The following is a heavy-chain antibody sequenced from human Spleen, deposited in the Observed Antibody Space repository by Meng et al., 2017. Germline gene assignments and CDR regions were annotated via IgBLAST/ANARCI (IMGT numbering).Heavy chain of an antibody. CDR2: INHSGST. CDR3: ARLIFDYGGNSGGGTFDY. V-gene: IGHV4-34*01. CDR1: GGSFSGYY. J-gene: IGHJ4*02. Sequence: VHPQQWCAGLLKPSETLSLTCAVYGGSFSGYYWSWIRQPPGKGLEWIGEINHSGSTNYNPSLKSRVTISVDTSKNQFSLKLSSVTAADTAVYYCARLIFDYGGNSGGGTFDYWGQGTLVTVSS. D-gene: IGHD4-23*01.